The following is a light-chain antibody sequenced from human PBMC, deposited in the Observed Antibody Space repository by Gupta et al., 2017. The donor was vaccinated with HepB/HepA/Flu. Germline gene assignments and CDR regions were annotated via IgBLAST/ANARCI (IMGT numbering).Light chain of an antibody. J-gene: IGLJ1*01. CDR3: SSYTSASTGI. CDR1: SSDVGAYNY. CDR2: DVG. V-gene: IGLV2-14*03. Sequence: QSALTQPASVSGSPGQSITISCTGTSSDVGAYNYVSWYQHHPAKAPKLIIYDVGDRPSGVSRRFSGSKAGNTASLTISGLQAEDEADYYCSSYTSASTGIFGTGTKVTVL.